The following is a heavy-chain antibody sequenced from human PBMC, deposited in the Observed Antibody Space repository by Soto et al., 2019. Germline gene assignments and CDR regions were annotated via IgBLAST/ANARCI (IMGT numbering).Heavy chain of an antibody. CDR2: ISGNSGNI. CDR1: GFTFHDYA. Sequence: EVQLLESGGGLVQPGRSLRLSCAASGFTFHDYALHWVRQAPGKGLEWVSGISGNSGNIGYADSVKGRFTISRDNAKNSRDLQMTTLSVEDTALYYCAVLEKGGIDVWGQGTTVTVSS. V-gene: IGHV3-9*01. D-gene: IGHD1-1*01. CDR3: AVLEKGGIDV. J-gene: IGHJ6*02.